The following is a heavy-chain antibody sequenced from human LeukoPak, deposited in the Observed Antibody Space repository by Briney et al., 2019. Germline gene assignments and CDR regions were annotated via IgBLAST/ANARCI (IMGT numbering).Heavy chain of an antibody. J-gene: IGHJ6*02. CDR2: INAGNGNT. CDR1: GGTFSSYA. V-gene: IGHV1-3*01. D-gene: IGHD6-13*01. Sequence: ASVKVSCKASGGTFSSYAISWVRQAPGQGLEWMGWINAGNGNTKYSQKFQGRVTITRDTSASTAYMELSSLRSENTAVYYCASSGEQQLVPQCMDVWGQGTTVTVSS. CDR3: ASSGEQQLVPQCMDV.